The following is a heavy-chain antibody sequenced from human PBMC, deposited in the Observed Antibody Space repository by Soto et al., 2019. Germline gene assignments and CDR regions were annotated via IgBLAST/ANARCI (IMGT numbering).Heavy chain of an antibody. J-gene: IGHJ5*02. CDR1: GRTFNRYW. D-gene: IGHD2-15*01. Sequence: DVQLVETGGGIVPPGGSLRLSCAASGRTFNRYWMHWVRHAPGKGLVWVSHINTDGTNSNYADSVKGRFTISRDNAKSTLFLQMNSLRDEDTAVYYCAREFCSGGNCYTYYFDPWGQGIPVTVSS. V-gene: IGHV3-74*01. CDR2: INTDGTNS. CDR3: AREFCSGGNCYTYYFDP.